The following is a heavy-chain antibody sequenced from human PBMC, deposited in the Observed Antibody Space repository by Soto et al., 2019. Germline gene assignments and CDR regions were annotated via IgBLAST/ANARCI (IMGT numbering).Heavy chain of an antibody. V-gene: IGHV3-15*07. J-gene: IGHJ4*01. CDR3: TTDSYSTIIIVRFDY. Sequence: GGSLRLSCAASGFTFSNAWINWVRQAPGKGLEWVGRIKSKTDGGTTDYAEPVKGRFAISRDDSNNMVYLQMNSLKIEDTAVYYCTTDSYSTIIIVRFDYWGPGTLVSVSS. D-gene: IGHD3-22*01. CDR1: GFTFSNAW. CDR2: IKSKTDGGTT.